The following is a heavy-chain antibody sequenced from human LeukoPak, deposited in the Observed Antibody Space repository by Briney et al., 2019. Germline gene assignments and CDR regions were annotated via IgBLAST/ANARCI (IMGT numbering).Heavy chain of an antibody. CDR3: ARGHCSGGSCPNDAFDI. Sequence: PSETMSLTCTVSGGSISSYYWSWIRQPPGKGLEWTGYIYYSGSTNYNPSLKSRVTISVDTSKNQFSLKLSSVTAADTAVYYCARGHCSGGSCPNDAFDIWGQGTMVTVSS. D-gene: IGHD2-15*01. J-gene: IGHJ3*02. CDR2: IYYSGST. V-gene: IGHV4-59*08. CDR1: GGSISSYY.